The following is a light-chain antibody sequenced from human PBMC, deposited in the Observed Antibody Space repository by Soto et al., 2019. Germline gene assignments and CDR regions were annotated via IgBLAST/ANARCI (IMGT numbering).Light chain of an antibody. J-gene: IGLJ3*02. V-gene: IGLV4-69*01. CDR1: SGHNSYA. CDR2: LNSDGSH. CDR3: QTWSTDIRV. Sequence: QLVLTQPPSASASLGASVKLTSTLSSGHNSYAIAWHQQQPEKGPRYLMKLNSDGSHSKGDGIPDRFSGSSSGAERYLTISSLQSEDEADYYCQTWSTDIRVFSGGTKVTVL.